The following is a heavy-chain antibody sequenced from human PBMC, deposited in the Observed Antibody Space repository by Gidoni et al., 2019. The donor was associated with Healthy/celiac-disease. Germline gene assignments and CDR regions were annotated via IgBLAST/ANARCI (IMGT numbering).Heavy chain of an antibody. D-gene: IGHD6-19*01. J-gene: IGHJ4*02. CDR1: GGSISSGSYY. V-gene: IGHV4-61*02. CDR2: IYTSGST. Sequence: QVQLQESGPGLVKPSQTLSLTCTVSGGSISSGSYYWSWIRQPAGKGLEWIGRIYTSGSTNYNPSLKSRVTISVDTSKNQFSLKLSSVTAADTAVYYCARELWSSGWTAFDYWGQGTLVTVSS. CDR3: ARELWSSGWTAFDY.